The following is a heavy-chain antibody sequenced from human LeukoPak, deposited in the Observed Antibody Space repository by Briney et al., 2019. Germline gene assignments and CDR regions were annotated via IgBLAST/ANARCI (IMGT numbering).Heavy chain of an antibody. CDR1: GGSISSYY. V-gene: IGHV4-59*01. J-gene: IGHJ4*02. Sequence: KSSETLSLTCTVSGGSISSYYWSWLRQPPGKGLEWMGYIYYSESTNYNPSLKSLVTISVDTSKNQFSLKLSSVTAADTAVYYCARDQTGDFDYWGQGTLVTVSS. CDR3: ARDQTGDFDY. D-gene: IGHD7-27*01. CDR2: IYYSEST.